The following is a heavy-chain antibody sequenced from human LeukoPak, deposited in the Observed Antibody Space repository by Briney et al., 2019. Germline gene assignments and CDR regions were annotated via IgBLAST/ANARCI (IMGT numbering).Heavy chain of an antibody. CDR1: GFIFSDYS. CDR3: ARDPSYGDYPLSDY. J-gene: IGHJ4*02. D-gene: IGHD4-17*01. CDR2: ISTSGSTK. Sequence: GSLRLSCAASGFIFSDYSMNWVRQAPGKGLEWVSYISTSGSTKYYADSMKGRFTISRDNAKNSLYLQLNSLRADDTAVYYCARDPSYGDYPLSDYWGQGTLVTVSS. V-gene: IGHV3-48*01.